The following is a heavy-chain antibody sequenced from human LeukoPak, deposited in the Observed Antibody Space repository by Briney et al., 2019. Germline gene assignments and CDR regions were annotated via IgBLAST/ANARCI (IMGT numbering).Heavy chain of an antibody. CDR2: IYYSGST. CDR1: GGSISSGGYY. D-gene: IGHD6-19*01. Sequence: SQTLSLTCTVSGGSISSGGYYWSWIRQHPGKGLEWIGYIYYSGSTYYNPSLKSRVTISVDTSKNQFSLKLSSVTAADTAVYYCARRHGSGWDDAFDIWGQGTMVTVSS. J-gene: IGHJ3*02. CDR3: ARRHGSGWDDAFDI. V-gene: IGHV4-31*03.